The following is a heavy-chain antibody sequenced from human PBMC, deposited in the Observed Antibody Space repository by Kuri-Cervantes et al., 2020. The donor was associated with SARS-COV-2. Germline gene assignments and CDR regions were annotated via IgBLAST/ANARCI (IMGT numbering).Heavy chain of an antibody. CDR3: ARRRGAIARPGGYFDY. D-gene: IGHD3-10*01. CDR2: IYYTGST. Sequence: GSLRLSCTVSGGSVSSSSSYFWGWIRQPPGSGLEFIGNIYYTGSTYYNPSLQRRVTISVDTSKKQFSLKLRSVTAADTAIYYCARRRGAIARPGGYFDYWGQGALVTVSS. V-gene: IGHV4-39*01. J-gene: IGHJ4*02. CDR1: GGSVSSSSSYF.